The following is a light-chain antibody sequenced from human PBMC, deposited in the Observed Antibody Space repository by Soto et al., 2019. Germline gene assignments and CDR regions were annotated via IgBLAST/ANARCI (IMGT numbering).Light chain of an antibody. CDR3: SSYTSSSTLVV. V-gene: IGLV2-14*01. CDR2: EVS. Sequence: QSALTQPASVSGSPGQSITISCTGTSSDVGGYNYVSWYQQHPGKAPKLMIYEVSNGPSGVSNRFSGSKSGNTASLTISGLQAEDADDYYCSSYTSSSTLVVFGGGTKLTVL. J-gene: IGLJ2*01. CDR1: SSDVGGYNY.